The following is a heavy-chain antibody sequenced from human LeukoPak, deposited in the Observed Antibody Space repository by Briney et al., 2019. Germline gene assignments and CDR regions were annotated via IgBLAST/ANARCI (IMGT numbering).Heavy chain of an antibody. J-gene: IGHJ4*02. CDR2: ISYSGST. CDR3: ARAPLLGVSFDY. Sequence: PSQTLSLTCTVSGGSISSGGYYWSWIRQHPGKGLEWIGYISYSGSTYYSPSLKSRVTISVDTSKNQFSLKLSSVTAADTAVYYCARAPLLGVSFDYWGQGTLVTVSS. V-gene: IGHV4-31*03. CDR1: GGSISSGGYY.